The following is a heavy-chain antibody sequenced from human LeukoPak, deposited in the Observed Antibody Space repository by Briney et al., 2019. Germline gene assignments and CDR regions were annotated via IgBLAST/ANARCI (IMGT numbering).Heavy chain of an antibody. CDR1: GYTFTSYD. CDR2: MNPNSGNT. J-gene: IGHJ6*03. V-gene: IGHV1-8*01. CDR3: ARAYSGYDHYYYCYMDV. D-gene: IGHD5-12*01. Sequence: ASVKVSCKASGYTFTSYDINWVRQATGQGLEWMGWMNPNSGNTGYAQKFQGRVTMTRNTSISTAYMELSSLRSEDTAVYYCARAYSGYDHYYYCYMDVWGKGTTVTVSS.